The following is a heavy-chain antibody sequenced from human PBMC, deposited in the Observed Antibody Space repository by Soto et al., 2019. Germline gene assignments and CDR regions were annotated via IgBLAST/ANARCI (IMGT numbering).Heavy chain of an antibody. CDR3: ARSQRITIFGMRPFPSYMDV. CDR2: IKQDGSEK. Sequence: GGSLRLSCAASGFTFSSYWMSWVRQAPGKGLEWVANIKQDGSEKYYVDSVKGRFTISRDNAKNSLYLQMNSLRAEDTAVYYCARSQRITIFGMRPFPSYMDVWGKGTTVTVSS. J-gene: IGHJ6*03. V-gene: IGHV3-7*01. D-gene: IGHD3-3*01. CDR1: GFTFSSYW.